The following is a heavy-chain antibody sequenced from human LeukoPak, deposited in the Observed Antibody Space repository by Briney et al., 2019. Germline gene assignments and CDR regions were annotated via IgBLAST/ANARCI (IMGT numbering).Heavy chain of an antibody. CDR1: GFTFSSYA. V-gene: IGHV3-23*01. J-gene: IGHJ3*02. Sequence: TGGSLRLSCAASGFTFSSYAMTWVRQAPGKGLEWVSAIGGSGDSTYYADSVKGRFTISRDNSKNTLYLQMNSLTAEDTAVYYCARELREHGVFDIWGQGTMVTVSS. CDR3: ARELREHGVFDI. D-gene: IGHD1-26*01. CDR2: IGGSGDST.